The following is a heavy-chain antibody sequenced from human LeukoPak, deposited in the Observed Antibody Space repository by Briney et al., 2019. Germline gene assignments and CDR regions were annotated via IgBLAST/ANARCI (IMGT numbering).Heavy chain of an antibody. CDR2: IIPIFGIA. J-gene: IGHJ4*02. CDR3: ARIPRPDESYSSGWYADY. CDR1: GGTFSSYA. V-gene: IGHV1-69*04. D-gene: IGHD6-19*01. Sequence: SVKVSCKASGGTFSSYAISWVRQAPGQGLEWMGRIIPIFGIANYAQKFQGRVTITADKSTITAYLELSSLRSEDTAVYYCARIPRPDESYSSGWYADYWGQGTLVTVSS.